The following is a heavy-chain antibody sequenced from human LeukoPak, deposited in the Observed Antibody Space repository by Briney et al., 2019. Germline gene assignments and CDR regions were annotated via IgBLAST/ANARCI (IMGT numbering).Heavy chain of an antibody. CDR3: ARRRRLLLLPSSDWYFDL. Sequence: GESLQISCKGSGCSFTNYWIGWVRQMPGKGLEWMGIIYPGDSDTRYSPSFQGQVTISADKSISTAYLQWSSLKASDTAMYYCARRRRLLLLPSSDWYFDLWGRGTLVTVSS. V-gene: IGHV5-51*01. CDR1: GCSFTNYW. D-gene: IGHD3-22*01. CDR2: IYPGDSDT. J-gene: IGHJ2*01.